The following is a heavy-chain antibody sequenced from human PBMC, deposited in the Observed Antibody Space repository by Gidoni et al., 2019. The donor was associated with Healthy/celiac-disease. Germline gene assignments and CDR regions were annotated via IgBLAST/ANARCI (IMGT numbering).Heavy chain of an antibody. CDR3: ARDPNDVLTGYYSIDY. Sequence: QVQLVESGGGVVRPGRSLRLSCAASGFTFSSYGIHWVRQAPGKGLGWGEVIWYDGSNKYYGDSVKGRFTISRDNSKNMLYLQMNSLRAEDTAVYYCARDPNDVLTGYYSIDYWGQGTLVTVSS. J-gene: IGHJ4*02. CDR1: GFTFSSYG. CDR2: IWYDGSNK. D-gene: IGHD3-9*01. V-gene: IGHV3-33*01.